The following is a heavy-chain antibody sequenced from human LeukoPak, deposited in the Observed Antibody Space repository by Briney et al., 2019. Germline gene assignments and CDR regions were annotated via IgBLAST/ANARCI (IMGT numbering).Heavy chain of an antibody. D-gene: IGHD2-21*02. Sequence: GGSLRLSCVASGFSFPNFAMTWVRQAPGERLEWVSAIRGSGDRTSYADSLKGRFTISRDKSKNTLYLQMNSLRAEDTAVYYCAKFSEVTTAEYLQHWGQGTLVTVSS. CDR1: GFSFPNFA. CDR2: IRGSGDRT. CDR3: AKFSEVTTAEYLQH. J-gene: IGHJ1*01. V-gene: IGHV3-23*01.